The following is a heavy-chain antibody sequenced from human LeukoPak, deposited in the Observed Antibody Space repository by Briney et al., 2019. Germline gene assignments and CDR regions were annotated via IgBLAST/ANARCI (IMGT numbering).Heavy chain of an antibody. CDR2: IYYSGTT. Sequence: PSETLSLTCTVSGGSISSNYWSWIRQPPGKGLEWIGYIYYSGTTSYNPSLKSRVTISLDTSKNQFSLKVSPVTAADTAVYYCARVGWPVLLIDSWGQGTLVTVSS. V-gene: IGHV4-59*01. J-gene: IGHJ5*01. CDR3: ARVGWPVLLIDS. CDR1: GGSISSNY. D-gene: IGHD2/OR15-2a*01.